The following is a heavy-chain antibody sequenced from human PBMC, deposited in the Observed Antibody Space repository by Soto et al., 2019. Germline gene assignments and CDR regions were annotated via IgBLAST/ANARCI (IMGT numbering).Heavy chain of an antibody. CDR1: GFTFDDYA. V-gene: IGHV3-9*01. Sequence: GGSLRLSCAASGFTFDDYAMHWVRQAPGKGLEWVSGISWNSGSIGYADSVKGRFTISRDNAKNSLYLQMNSLRAEDTALYYCAKDTGYYYYGMDVWGQGTTVTVS. J-gene: IGHJ6*02. CDR3: AKDTGYYYYGMDV. CDR2: ISWNSGSI.